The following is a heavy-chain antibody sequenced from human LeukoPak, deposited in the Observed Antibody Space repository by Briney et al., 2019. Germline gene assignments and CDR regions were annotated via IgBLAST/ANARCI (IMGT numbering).Heavy chain of an antibody. CDR1: GFSFSNTW. CDR3: ARGEQDYYDSSGYGTPGSFDI. J-gene: IGHJ3*02. CDR2: ISSSSSYI. V-gene: IGHV3-21*01. D-gene: IGHD3-22*01. Sequence: GGSLRLSCAASGFSFSNTWMNWVRQAPGKGLEWVSSISSSSSYIYYADSVKGRFTISRDNAKNSLYLQMNSLRAEDTAVYYCARGEQDYYDSSGYGTPGSFDIWGQGTMVTVSS.